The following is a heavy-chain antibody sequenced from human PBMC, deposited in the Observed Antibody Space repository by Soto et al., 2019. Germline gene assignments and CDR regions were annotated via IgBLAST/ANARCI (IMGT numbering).Heavy chain of an antibody. Sequence: EVQLVGSGGGLGQPGGSLRLSCAASGFTFSDYNMNWVRQAPGKGLEWISYISKSGNIIYYADSVKGRFTISRDNAKNSLYLQINSLRAEDTALYYCARAPWSRAIGNMDVWGKGTTVTVSS. D-gene: IGHD1-26*01. CDR2: ISKSGNII. V-gene: IGHV3-48*01. CDR3: ARAPWSRAIGNMDV. J-gene: IGHJ6*03. CDR1: GFTFSDYN.